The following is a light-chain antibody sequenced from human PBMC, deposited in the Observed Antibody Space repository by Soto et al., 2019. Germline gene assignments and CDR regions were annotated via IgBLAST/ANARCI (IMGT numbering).Light chain of an antibody. CDR3: QQRSNWPPIT. V-gene: IGKV3D-20*02. Sequence: EIVLTHSPGSLSFSAGERAALSGRGSHSVVISYLSLYQQKPGQAPRLLIYGASRRATGIPDKFSGSGSGTDFTLTISSLEPEDFAVYYCQQRSNWPPITFGQGTRLEIK. CDR1: HSVVISY. J-gene: IGKJ5*01. CDR2: GAS.